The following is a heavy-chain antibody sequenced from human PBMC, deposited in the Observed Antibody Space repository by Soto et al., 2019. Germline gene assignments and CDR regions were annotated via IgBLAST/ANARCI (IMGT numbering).Heavy chain of an antibody. Sequence: SSETLSLTCSASGGFITSSSHFWGWVRQPPGKGLEWIGTIYFTGNTYYTPSLKSRLTMSIDTSKNEFSLKLNSVTAADTAVYYCAGQTFTIAAASYGRSNWFDPWGPGTLVTVSS. V-gene: IGHV4-39*01. CDR2: IYFTGNT. D-gene: IGHD6-25*01. CDR1: GGFITSSSHF. CDR3: AGQTFTIAAASYGRSNWFDP. J-gene: IGHJ5*02.